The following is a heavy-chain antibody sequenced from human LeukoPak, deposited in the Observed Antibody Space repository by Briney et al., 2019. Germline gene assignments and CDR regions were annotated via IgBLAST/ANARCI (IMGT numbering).Heavy chain of an antibody. J-gene: IGHJ5*02. D-gene: IGHD3-22*01. V-gene: IGHV1-8*01. CDR1: GYTFTSYD. CDR3: ARESPSRYDSSGYYYGWFDP. CDR2: MNPNSGNT. Sequence: GASVKVSCKASGYTFTSYDINWVRQATGQGLEWMGWMNPNSGNTGYAQKFQGRVTMTRNTSKSTAYMELSSLRSEDTAVYYCARESPSRYDSSGYYYGWFDPWGQGTLVTVSS.